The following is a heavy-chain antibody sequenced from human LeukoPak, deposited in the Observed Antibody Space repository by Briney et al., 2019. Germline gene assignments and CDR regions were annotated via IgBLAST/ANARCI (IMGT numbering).Heavy chain of an antibody. CDR3: AKGLERESRLDS. CDR2: ISNSGGST. J-gene: IGHJ4*02. CDR1: GFTFRNNW. Sequence: GGSLRLSCAASGFTFRNNWMSWVRQAPGKGLEWVSGISNSGGSTYYADSVKGRFTISRDNSKNTLYLQMNSLRAEDTALYYCAKGLERESRLDSWGQGTLVTVSS. V-gene: IGHV3-23*01. D-gene: IGHD1-1*01.